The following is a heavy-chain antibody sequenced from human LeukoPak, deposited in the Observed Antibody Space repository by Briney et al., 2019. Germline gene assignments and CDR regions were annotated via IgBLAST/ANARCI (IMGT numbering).Heavy chain of an antibody. CDR2: IYHSGST. Sequence: SQTLSLTCAVSGGSISSGGYSWSWIRQPPGKGLEWIGYIYHSGSTYYNPSLKSRVTISVDRSKNQFSLKLSSVTAADTAVYYCARGDSSSWAFDYWGQGTLVTVPS. V-gene: IGHV4-30-2*01. CDR1: GGSISSGGYS. D-gene: IGHD6-13*01. J-gene: IGHJ4*02. CDR3: ARGDSSSWAFDY.